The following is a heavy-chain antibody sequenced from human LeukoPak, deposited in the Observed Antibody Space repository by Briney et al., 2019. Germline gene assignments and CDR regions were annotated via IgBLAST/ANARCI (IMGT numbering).Heavy chain of an antibody. Sequence: GGSLRLSCAASGFTFSSYAMSWVRQPPGKGLEWVSGISGSGSSTYYADSVKGRFTISRDNSKNALYLQINSLRAEDTAVYYCSKLGNDNVWGTYRDNWFDPWGQGNLVTVSS. D-gene: IGHD3-16*02. CDR1: GFTFSSYA. CDR3: SKLGNDNVWGTYRDNWFDP. V-gene: IGHV3-23*01. J-gene: IGHJ5*02. CDR2: ISGSGSST.